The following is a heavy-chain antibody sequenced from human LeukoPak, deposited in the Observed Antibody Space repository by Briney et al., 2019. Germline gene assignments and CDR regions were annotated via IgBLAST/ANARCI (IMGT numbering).Heavy chain of an antibody. Sequence: SETLSLTCTVSGGSISSSSYYWGWIRQPPGKGLEWIGSIYYSGSTYYNPSLKSRVTISVDTSKNQFSLKLSSVTAADTAVYYCARRTLVLKQLGGIDYWGQGTLVTVSS. CDR3: ARRTLVLKQLGGIDY. V-gene: IGHV4-39*01. CDR1: GGSISSSSYY. D-gene: IGHD6-13*01. CDR2: IYYSGST. J-gene: IGHJ4*02.